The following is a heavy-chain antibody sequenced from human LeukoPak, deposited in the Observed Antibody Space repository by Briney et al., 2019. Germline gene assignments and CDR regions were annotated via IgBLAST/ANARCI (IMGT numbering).Heavy chain of an antibody. CDR1: GYTFTDYY. CDR2: INPNNGGT. Sequence: ASVKVSCKASGYTFTDYYMHWVRQAPGQGLEWMGWINPNNGGTYYLQKFQGRVTMTRDTSISTAYMELSRLRSDDTAVYYCARKESSGWYWDFDYWGQGTLVTVSS. CDR3: ARKESSGWYWDFDY. D-gene: IGHD6-19*01. V-gene: IGHV1-2*02. J-gene: IGHJ4*02.